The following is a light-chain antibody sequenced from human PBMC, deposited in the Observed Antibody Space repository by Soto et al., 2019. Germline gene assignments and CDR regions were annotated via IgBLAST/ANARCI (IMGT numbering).Light chain of an antibody. CDR2: EVS. CDR1: SSDVGSFNY. CDR3: KSKTGSVTYV. V-gene: IGLV2-14*01. Sequence: QSVLAQPASVSGSPGQSITISCTGTSSDVGSFNYVSWYQQVPGKAPKPLIYEVSNRPSGVSNRFSGSKSGNTASLTISGLQAEDEADYYCKSKTGSVTYVFGTGTKVTVL. J-gene: IGLJ1*01.